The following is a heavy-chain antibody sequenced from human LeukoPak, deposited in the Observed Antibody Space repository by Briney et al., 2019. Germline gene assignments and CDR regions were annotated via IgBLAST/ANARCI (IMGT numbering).Heavy chain of an antibody. CDR1: GGSFSGYY. CDR2: INHSGST. Sequence: PSDTLSLTCAVYGGSFSGYYWSWIRQPPGKGLEWIGEINHSGSTNYNPSLKGRVTISVDTSKNQFSLKLSSVTAADTAVYYCARGGQQLPYYFDYWGRGTLVTVSS. J-gene: IGHJ4*02. V-gene: IGHV4-34*01. CDR3: ARGGQQLPYYFDY. D-gene: IGHD6-13*01.